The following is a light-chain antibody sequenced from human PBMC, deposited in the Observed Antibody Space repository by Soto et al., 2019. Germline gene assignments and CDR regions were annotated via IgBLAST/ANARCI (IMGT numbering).Light chain of an antibody. CDR2: RNN. J-gene: IGLJ1*01. V-gene: IGLV1-47*01. Sequence: QSVLTQPPSASGTPGQRVTISCSGSSSNIGSNYVYWYQQLPGTAPKLLIYRNNQRPSGVPDRFSGSKSGTSASLAISELRSEDEADYYCAAWDDSLSAYVFGTGTKVTVL. CDR3: AAWDDSLSAYV. CDR1: SSNIGSNY.